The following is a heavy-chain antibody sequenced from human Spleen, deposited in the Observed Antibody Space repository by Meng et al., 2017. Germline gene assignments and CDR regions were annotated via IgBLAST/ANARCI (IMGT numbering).Heavy chain of an antibody. D-gene: IGHD4-23*01. CDR3: ASNSAEGKIDY. V-gene: IGHV3-7*01. J-gene: IGHJ4*02. CDR2: IKQDGSEK. CDR1: GFTFSSYW. Sequence: GGSLRLSCAASGFTFSSYWMSWVRQAPGKGLEWVANIKQDGSEKYYVDSVKGRFTISRDNAKKSLYLQMISLRAEDTAFYYCASNSAEGKIDYWGQGTLVTVSS.